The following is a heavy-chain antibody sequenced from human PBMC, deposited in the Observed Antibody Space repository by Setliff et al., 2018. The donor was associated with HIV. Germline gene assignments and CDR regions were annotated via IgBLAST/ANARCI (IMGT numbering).Heavy chain of an antibody. CDR1: GGSISSGGYY. V-gene: IGHV4-31*03. CDR2: IYYSGST. Sequence: LSLTCTVSGGSISSGGYYWSWIRQHPGKGLEWIGYIYYSGSTYYNPSLKSRVTISVDTSKNQFSLKLRSVTAADTAVYYCARPGLVEKDDAFDIWVQGTMVTVSS. D-gene: IGHD6-6*01. J-gene: IGHJ3*02. CDR3: ARPGLVEKDDAFDI.